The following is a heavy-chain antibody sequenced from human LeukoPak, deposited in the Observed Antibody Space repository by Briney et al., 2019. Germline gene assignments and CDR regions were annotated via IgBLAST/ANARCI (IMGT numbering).Heavy chain of an antibody. CDR2: ISYDGSNK. Sequence: GRSLRLSCAASGFTFSSYAMHWVRQAPGKGLEWVAVISYDGSNKYYADSVKGRFTISRDNAKNSLYLQMNSLRAEDTAVYYCARSNASDYWGQGTLVTVSS. V-gene: IGHV3-30-3*01. D-gene: IGHD2-2*01. CDR1: GFTFSSYA. CDR3: ARSNASDY. J-gene: IGHJ4*02.